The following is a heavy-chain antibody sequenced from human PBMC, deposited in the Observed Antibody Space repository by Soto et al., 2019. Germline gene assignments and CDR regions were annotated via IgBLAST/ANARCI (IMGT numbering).Heavy chain of an antibody. D-gene: IGHD3-16*01. CDR2: IFHSGAT. J-gene: IGHJ3*02. V-gene: IGHV4-59*01. Sequence: QVQLQESGPGLVKPSETLSLTCSVSGGSISTYYWSWIRQALGKRLEWLGYIFHSGATNYNPSLESRVTMSVDTSKSQLSLRLTSVTAADTGVYYCARALMGSFDAFDIWGQGTTVTVSS. CDR1: GGSISTYY. CDR3: ARALMGSFDAFDI.